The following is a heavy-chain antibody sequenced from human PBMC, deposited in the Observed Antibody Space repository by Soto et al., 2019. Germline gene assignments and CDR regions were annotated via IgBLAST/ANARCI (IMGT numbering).Heavy chain of an antibody. CDR2: ISGSGGST. CDR1: GFTFSSYA. Sequence: PGGSLRLSCAASGFTFSSYAMSWVRQAPGKGLEWVSAISGSGGSTYYADSVKGRFTISRDNSKNTLYLQMNSLRAEDTAVYYCAKGRGITMVRGVRGGGMDVWGQGTTVTSP. CDR3: AKGRGITMVRGVRGGGMDV. D-gene: IGHD3-10*01. V-gene: IGHV3-23*01. J-gene: IGHJ6*02.